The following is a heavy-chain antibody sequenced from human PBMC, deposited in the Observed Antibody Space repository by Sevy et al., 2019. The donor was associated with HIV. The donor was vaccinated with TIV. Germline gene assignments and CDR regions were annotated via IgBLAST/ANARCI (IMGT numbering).Heavy chain of an antibody. CDR1: EFIFISYA. J-gene: IGHJ4*02. Sequence: GGSLRLSCAASEFIFISYAMSWVRQAPGKGLEWVSSISGSGGSTHYADSVKGRFTVSRDNSKNMLYLQMNSLRAEDTAVYYCAKEELSGFYWGQGTLVTVSS. V-gene: IGHV3-23*01. CDR3: AKEELSGFY. D-gene: IGHD6-19*01. CDR2: ISGSGGST.